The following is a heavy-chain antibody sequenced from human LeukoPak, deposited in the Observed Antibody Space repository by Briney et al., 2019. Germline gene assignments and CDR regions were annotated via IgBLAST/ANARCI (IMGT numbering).Heavy chain of an antibody. Sequence: PGGSLRLSCAASGFTFSSYSMNWVRQAPGKGLEWVSSISSSSSYIYYADSVKGRFTISRDNAKTSLYLQMNSLRAEDTAVYYCARGDYDFRANWFDPWGQGTLVTVSS. CDR2: ISSSSSYI. J-gene: IGHJ5*02. V-gene: IGHV3-21*01. CDR3: ARGDYDFRANWFDP. D-gene: IGHD3-3*01. CDR1: GFTFSSYS.